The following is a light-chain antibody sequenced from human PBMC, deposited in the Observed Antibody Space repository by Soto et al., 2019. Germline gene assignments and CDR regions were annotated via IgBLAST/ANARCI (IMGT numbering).Light chain of an antibody. CDR1: NIGSKS. J-gene: IGLJ1*01. Sequence: SSELTQPPSVSVAPGKTARITCGGNNIGSKSVHWYQQKPGQAPVLVIYYDSDRPSGIPERFSGSNSGNTATLTISRVEAGDEADYYCQVWDSSSALFGTGTKVTVL. V-gene: IGLV3-21*04. CDR2: YDS. CDR3: QVWDSSSAL.